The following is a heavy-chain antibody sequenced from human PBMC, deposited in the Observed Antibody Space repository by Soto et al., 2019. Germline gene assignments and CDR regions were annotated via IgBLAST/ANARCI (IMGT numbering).Heavy chain of an antibody. V-gene: IGHV3-11*06. CDR1: GFTFSDYY. Sequence: QVQLVESGGGLVKPGGSLRLSCAASGFTFSDYYMSWIRQAPGKGLEWVSYISSSSSYIYYADSVKGRFTISRDNAKNSLYLQMNSLRAEDTAVYYCARDRYDFWSGYLLYYYYGMDVWGQGTTVTVSS. D-gene: IGHD3-3*01. CDR2: ISSSSSYI. J-gene: IGHJ6*02. CDR3: ARDRYDFWSGYLLYYYYGMDV.